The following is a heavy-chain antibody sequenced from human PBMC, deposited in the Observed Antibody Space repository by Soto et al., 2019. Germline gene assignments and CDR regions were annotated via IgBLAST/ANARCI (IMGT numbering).Heavy chain of an antibody. CDR3: ATYPTTVTSDY. D-gene: IGHD4-17*01. CDR2: IYHSGST. J-gene: IGHJ4*02. V-gene: IGHV4-4*02. CDR1: GGSISSSNW. Sequence: SETLSLTCAVSGGSISSSNWWSWVRQPPGKGLEWIGEIYHSGSTNYNPSLKSRVTISVDTSKNQFSLKLSSVTAADTAVYYCATYPTTVTSDYWGQGTLVTVSS.